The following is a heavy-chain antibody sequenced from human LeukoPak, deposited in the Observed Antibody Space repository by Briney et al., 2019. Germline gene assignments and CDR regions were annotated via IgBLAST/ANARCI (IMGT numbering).Heavy chain of an antibody. CDR3: ASLRPQKYYDILTGYSPYFDY. CDR1: GGSISSYY. D-gene: IGHD3-9*01. CDR2: IYYSGST. V-gene: IGHV4-59*12. J-gene: IGHJ4*02. Sequence: SETLSLTCTVSGGSISSYYWSWIRQPPGKGLEWIGYIYYSGSTNYNPSLKSRVTISVDTSKNQFSLKLSSVTAADTAVYYCASLRPQKYYDILTGYSPYFDYWGQGTLVTVSS.